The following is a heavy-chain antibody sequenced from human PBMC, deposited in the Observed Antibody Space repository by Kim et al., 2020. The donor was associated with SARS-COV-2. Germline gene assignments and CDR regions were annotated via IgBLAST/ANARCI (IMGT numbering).Heavy chain of an antibody. Sequence: GGSLRLSCAASGFTFSSYGMHWVRQAPGKGLEWVAVISYDGSNKYYADSVKGRFTISRDNSKNTLYLQMNSLRAEDTAVYYCAKDAVATNPTRYWYFDLWGRGTLVTVSS. CDR2: ISYDGSNK. J-gene: IGHJ2*01. V-gene: IGHV3-30*18. CDR1: GFTFSSYG. D-gene: IGHD2-15*01. CDR3: AKDAVATNPTRYWYFDL.